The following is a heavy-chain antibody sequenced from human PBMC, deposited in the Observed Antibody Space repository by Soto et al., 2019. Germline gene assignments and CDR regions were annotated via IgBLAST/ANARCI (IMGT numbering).Heavy chain of an antibody. Sequence: ESLKISCNGSCYSFTSYWIGWVRQMPGEGLERVGIIYPGDSDTRYSPSFQGQVTSSANKSITTTSLQWSSLKASDTAIYYCARLFDTSGWYDYWGQGTLVTVSS. D-gene: IGHD6-19*01. CDR1: CYSFTSYW. CDR3: ARLFDTSGWYDY. J-gene: IGHJ4*02. CDR2: IYPGDSDT. V-gene: IGHV5-51*01.